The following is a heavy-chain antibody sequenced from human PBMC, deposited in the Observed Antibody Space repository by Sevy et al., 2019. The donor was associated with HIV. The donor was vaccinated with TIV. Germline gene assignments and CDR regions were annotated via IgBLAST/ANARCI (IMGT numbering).Heavy chain of an antibody. CDR3: ARVGVVVRGVINYYYDYYMDV. CDR1: GGSISSYY. V-gene: IGHV4-59*01. CDR2: IYYSGST. J-gene: IGHJ6*03. D-gene: IGHD3-10*01. Sequence: SETLSLTCTVSGGSISSYYWSWIRQPPGKGLEWIGYIYYSGSTNYNPSLKSRVTISVDTSKNQFSLKLSSVTAADTAVYYCARVGVVVRGVINYYYDYYMDVWGKGTTVTVSS.